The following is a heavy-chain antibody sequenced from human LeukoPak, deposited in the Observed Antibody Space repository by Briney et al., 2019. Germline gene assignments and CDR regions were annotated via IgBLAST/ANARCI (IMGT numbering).Heavy chain of an antibody. CDR2: TTAGSSTK. CDR1: GFTFSNFA. Sequence: PGGSLRLSCVASGFTFSNFAMVWVRQAPGKGLEWVSATTAGSSTKKYADSVKDRFTISRDNSKDTLYLQMTSLRDEDTAVYYCGRDPNGDYIGAFDFQRWGRGTLVTVSS. J-gene: IGHJ1*01. V-gene: IGHV3-23*01. CDR3: GRDPNGDYIGAFDFQR. D-gene: IGHD4-17*01.